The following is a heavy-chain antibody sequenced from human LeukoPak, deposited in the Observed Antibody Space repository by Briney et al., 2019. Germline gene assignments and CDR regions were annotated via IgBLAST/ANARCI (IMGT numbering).Heavy chain of an antibody. Sequence: GGSLRLSCTASGFTFSSYAMNWVRQAPGKGLEWVSGIGAGGTFTYYADSVKGRFTISRDNSRNTLYLQMNSLRADDTAVYYCAKDLEYTTYGYYFDYWGQGTLVTVSS. CDR1: GFTFSSYA. CDR3: AKDLEYTTYGYYFDY. V-gene: IGHV3-23*01. CDR2: IGAGGTFT. D-gene: IGHD4-17*01. J-gene: IGHJ4*02.